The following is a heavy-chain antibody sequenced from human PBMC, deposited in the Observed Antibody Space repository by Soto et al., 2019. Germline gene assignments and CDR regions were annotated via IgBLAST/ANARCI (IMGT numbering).Heavy chain of an antibody. CDR3: ARDRGSSLGMDV. CDR2: IYHTGST. CDR1: GGSISSSNW. D-gene: IGHD6-6*01. J-gene: IGHJ6*02. V-gene: IGHV4-4*02. Sequence: QVQLQESGPGLVKPSGTLSLTCAVSGGSISSSNWWSWVRQPPGKGLEWIGEIYHTGSTNYNPSLQSRVTISGDKSKKQFSLKLTSVTAADTAVYYCARDRGSSLGMDVWGQGTTVTVSS.